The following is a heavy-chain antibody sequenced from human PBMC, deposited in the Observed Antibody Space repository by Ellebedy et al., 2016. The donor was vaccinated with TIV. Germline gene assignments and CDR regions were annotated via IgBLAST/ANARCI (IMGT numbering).Heavy chain of an antibody. J-gene: IGHJ4*02. CDR3: ARVDLGLAFHY. V-gene: IGHV3-53*01. D-gene: IGHD1-26*01. CDR1: GFTISSNY. Sequence: GESLKISCAVSGFTISSNYMSWVRQAPGKGLEWVSIIYSAGNTYYADSAKGRFTISRDTSKNTLYLQMNGLRGEDTAVYYCARVDLGLAFHYWGRGALVTVSS. CDR2: IYSAGNT.